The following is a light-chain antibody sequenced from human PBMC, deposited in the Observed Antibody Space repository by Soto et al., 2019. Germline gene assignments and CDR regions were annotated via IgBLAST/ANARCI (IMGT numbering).Light chain of an antibody. Sequence: IVMTQSPATLSVSPGGRATLSCRASQSISTKLAWYQQKPGQAPRLLIYGASTRAPGIPVRFSGSGSGTEFTLTITSLQSEDFATYFCLQDYSYPYTFGQGTELEIK. V-gene: IGKV3-15*01. CDR1: QSISTK. J-gene: IGKJ2*01. CDR2: GAS. CDR3: LQDYSYPYT.